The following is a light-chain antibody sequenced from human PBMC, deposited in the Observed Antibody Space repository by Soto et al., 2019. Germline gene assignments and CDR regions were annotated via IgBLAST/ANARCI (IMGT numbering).Light chain of an antibody. Sequence: QSVLTQPASVSGSPGQSITISCTGTSSDVGTYNYVSWYQHRPGTAPKLMIYEVSYRPSGVSNRFSGSKSGNTASLTISGLQADDEADYYCSSYASSTTLDVLFGGGTKLTVL. CDR1: SSDVGTYNY. J-gene: IGLJ2*01. CDR2: EVS. CDR3: SSYASSTTLDVL. V-gene: IGLV2-14*01.